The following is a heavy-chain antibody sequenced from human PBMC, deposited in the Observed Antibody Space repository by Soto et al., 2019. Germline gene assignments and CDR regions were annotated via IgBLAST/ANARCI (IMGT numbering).Heavy chain of an antibody. CDR3: VRGHRAVTQGGGKFHYYVYGMDV. D-gene: IGHD4-17*01. CDR1: GGSFSDHF. CDR2: INHRGTT. V-gene: IGHV4-34*02. Sequence: QVQLQQWGAGLLKPSETLSLTCAVYGGSFSDHFWSWIRQSPGKGLEWIGEINHRGTTKYKAALRSRVSISLDTSKNQFSLRLNSVTAADTAVYFCVRGHRAVTQGGGKFHYYVYGMDVWGPGTTVTVSS. J-gene: IGHJ6*02.